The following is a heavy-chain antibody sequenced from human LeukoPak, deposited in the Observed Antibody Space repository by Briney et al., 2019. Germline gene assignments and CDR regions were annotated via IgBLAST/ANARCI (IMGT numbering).Heavy chain of an antibody. Sequence: AGRSLRLSCAASGFTFSDYAMNWVPQAPGKGLEWVAVISYDGSDKYYADSVKGRFTISRDNSKNTLYLQMNSLRAEDTAMYYCARFYCGGDCYFYFDYWGQGTLVTVSS. J-gene: IGHJ4*02. CDR2: ISYDGSDK. V-gene: IGHV3-30*04. D-gene: IGHD2-21*02. CDR1: GFTFSDYA. CDR3: ARFYCGGDCYFYFDY.